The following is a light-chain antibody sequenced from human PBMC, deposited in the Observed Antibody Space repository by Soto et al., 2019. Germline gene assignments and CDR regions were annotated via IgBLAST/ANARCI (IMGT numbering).Light chain of an antibody. V-gene: IGLV2-14*03. J-gene: IGLJ1*01. Sequence: QSALTQPASVSGSPGQSIAISCTGVRTEVADGYDYVSWYQQHPGQAPQLIIYDVSNRPSGVSDRFSGSKSGNTASLTISGFQAEDEAEYYCTSYTSSTPFYVSGTGTKVTVL. CDR1: RTEVADGYDY. CDR3: TSYTSSTPFYV. CDR2: DVS.